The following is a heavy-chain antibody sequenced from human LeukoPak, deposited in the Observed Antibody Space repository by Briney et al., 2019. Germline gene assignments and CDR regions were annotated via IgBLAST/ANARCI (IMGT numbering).Heavy chain of an antibody. CDR3: ARPHAYDSSGSRGMDV. Sequence: GGSLRLSCAASGFTFDDYAMHWVRQAPGKGLEWVSGISWNSGSIDYADSVKGRFTISRDNAKNSLYLQMNSLRAEDTAVYYCARPHAYDSSGSRGMDVWGQGTTVTVSS. D-gene: IGHD3-22*01. J-gene: IGHJ6*02. CDR1: GFTFDDYA. V-gene: IGHV3-9*01. CDR2: ISWNSGSI.